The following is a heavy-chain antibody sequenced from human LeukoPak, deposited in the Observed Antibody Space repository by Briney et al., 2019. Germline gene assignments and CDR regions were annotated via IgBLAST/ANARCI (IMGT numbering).Heavy chain of an antibody. V-gene: IGHV3-23*01. CDR1: GFTFSSYG. CDR2: ISGSGGST. D-gene: IGHD6-19*01. CDR3: AKNGVAGAGLY. J-gene: IGHJ4*02. Sequence: AGGTLRLSCAASGFTFSSYGMSWVRQAPGKGLEWVSAISGSGGSTYYADSVKGRFTISRDNSKNTLYLQMNSLRAEDTAVYYCAKNGVAGAGLYWGQGTLVTVSS.